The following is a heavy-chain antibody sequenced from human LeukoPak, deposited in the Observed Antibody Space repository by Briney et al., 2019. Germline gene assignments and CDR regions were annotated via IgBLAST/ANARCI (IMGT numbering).Heavy chain of an antibody. CDR2: ISAYNGNT. Sequence: ASVKVSCKASGYTFTGYGISWVRQAPGQGLEWMGWISAYNGNTNYAQKLQGRVTMTTDTSTSTAYMELRSLRSDDTAVYYCARVAAVLDIVVVPAAMDQNWFDPWGQGTLVTVSS. J-gene: IGHJ5*02. CDR1: GYTFTGYG. V-gene: IGHV1-18*01. CDR3: ARVAAVLDIVVVPAAMDQNWFDP. D-gene: IGHD2-2*03.